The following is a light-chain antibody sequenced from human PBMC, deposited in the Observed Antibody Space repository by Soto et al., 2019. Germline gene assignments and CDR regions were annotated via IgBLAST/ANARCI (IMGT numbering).Light chain of an antibody. CDR3: QQSYTTPRT. V-gene: IGKV1-39*01. CDR1: QSISTF. J-gene: IGKJ1*01. Sequence: DIQMTQSPSSLSASVGERVSVTCRASQSISTFLNWYQQRPGEAPKLLIYAASSLQSGVPSRFSGSGSGEDFTLTIGSLQPEDVATYYCQQSYTTPRTFGQGTKVEVK. CDR2: AAS.